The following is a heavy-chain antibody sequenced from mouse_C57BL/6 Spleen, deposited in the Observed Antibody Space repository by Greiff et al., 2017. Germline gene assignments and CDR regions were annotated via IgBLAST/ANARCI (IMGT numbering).Heavy chain of an antibody. CDR2: IYPGSGST. V-gene: IGHV1-55*01. D-gene: IGHD2-12*01. J-gene: IGHJ3*01. Sequence: QVQLQQPGAELVKPGASVKMSCKASGYTFTSYWITWVKQRPGQGLEWIGDIYPGSGSTNYNEKFKSKATLPVDTYSSTAYMQLSSLTSDDSAVDYCARWGYYYSLFAYWGQGTLGTVSA. CDR3: ARWGYYYSLFAY. CDR1: GYTFTSYW.